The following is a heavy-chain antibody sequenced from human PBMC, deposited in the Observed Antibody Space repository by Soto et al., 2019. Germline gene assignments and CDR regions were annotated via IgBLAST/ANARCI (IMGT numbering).Heavy chain of an antibody. CDR3: AKSGYCSSYRCYGDYYHAMDV. J-gene: IGHJ6*02. CDR1: GFTFTSFA. V-gene: IGHV3-23*01. CDR2: ISGSGDST. D-gene: IGHD2-2*03. Sequence: PGGSLRLSCAASGFTFTSFAMNWVRQAPGKGLEWVSSISGSGDSTYYADSVRGRFTISRVNSNNTLFLQMNSLRAEDTAVYYCAKSGYCSSYRCYGDYYHAMDVWGQGTTVTVCS.